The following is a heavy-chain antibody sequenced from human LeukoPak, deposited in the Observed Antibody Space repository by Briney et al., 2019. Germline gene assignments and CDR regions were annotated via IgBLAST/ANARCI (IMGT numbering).Heavy chain of an antibody. CDR2: ISGSGGST. J-gene: IGHJ4*02. V-gene: IGHV3-23*01. Sequence: PGGSLRLSCAASGFTFSSYAMSWVRQAPGKGLEWVSAISGSGGSTYYADSVKGRFTFSRDNSKNTLYLQMNSLRAEDTAVYYCAKETSYGGNSEGATLRYWGQGTLVTVSS. CDR1: GFTFSSYA. D-gene: IGHD4-23*01. CDR3: AKETSYGGNSEGATLRY.